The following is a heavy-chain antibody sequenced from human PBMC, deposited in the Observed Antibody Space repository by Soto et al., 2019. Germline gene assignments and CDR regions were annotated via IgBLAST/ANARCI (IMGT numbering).Heavy chain of an antibody. CDR1: GGTFSSYA. CDR2: IIPIFGTA. J-gene: IGHJ5*02. Sequence: SVKVSCKASGGTFSSYAISWVRQAPGQGLEWMGGIIPIFGTANYAQKFQGRVTITADKSTSTAYMELSSLRSEDTAVYYCARESSYSSSSRYNWFDPWGQGTLVTVSS. D-gene: IGHD6-6*01. CDR3: ARESSYSSSSRYNWFDP. V-gene: IGHV1-69*06.